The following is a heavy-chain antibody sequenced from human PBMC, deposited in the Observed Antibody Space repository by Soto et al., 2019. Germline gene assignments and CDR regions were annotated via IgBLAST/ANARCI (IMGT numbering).Heavy chain of an antibody. CDR2: ITHSGST. V-gene: IGHV4-34*01. CDR1: GGSFSGYY. CDR3: ARSSVRGWSY. Sequence: SETLSLTCAVYGGSFSGYYWTWIRQPPGKGLEWIGEITHSGSTNYNPSLKSRVTISVDTSKNQFSLNLNSVTAADTAVYYCARSSVRGWSYWGQGTLVTSPQ. D-gene: IGHD3-10*02. J-gene: IGHJ4*02.